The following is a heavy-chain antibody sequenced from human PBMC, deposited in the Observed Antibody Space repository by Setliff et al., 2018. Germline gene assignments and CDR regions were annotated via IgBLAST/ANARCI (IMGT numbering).Heavy chain of an antibody. CDR2: IYTSGST. D-gene: IGHD3-22*01. J-gene: IGHJ6*03. V-gene: IGHV4-4*08. Sequence: ETLSLTCTVSGGSISSYYWSWIRQPPGKGLEWIGYIYTSGSTNYNPSLKSRVTISVDTSKNQFSLKLSSVTAADTAVYYCARSRGYNYDSSGYYYDNYYYYYMDVWGKGTTVTVSS. CDR3: ARSRGYNYDSSGYYYDNYYYYYMDV. CDR1: GGSISSYY.